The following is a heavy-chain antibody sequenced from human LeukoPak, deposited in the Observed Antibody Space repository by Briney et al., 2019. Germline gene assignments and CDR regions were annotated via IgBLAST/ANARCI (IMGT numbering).Heavy chain of an antibody. CDR3: AHRSQVLVGATALYYFDY. CDR1: GISLSTSGVG. J-gene: IGHJ4*02. Sequence: ESGPTLVKPTQTLTLTWTFCGISLSTSGVGVGWIRQPPGKALEWLALIYWNDDKRYSPSLKSRLTITKDTSKNQVVLTMTNMDPVDTATYYCAHRSQVLVGATALYYFDYWGQGTLVTVSS. CDR2: IYWNDDK. V-gene: IGHV2-5*01. D-gene: IGHD1-26*01.